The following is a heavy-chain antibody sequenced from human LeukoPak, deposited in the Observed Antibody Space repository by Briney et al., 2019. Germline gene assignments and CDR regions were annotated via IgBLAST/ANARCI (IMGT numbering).Heavy chain of an antibody. CDR2: INPSGGST. CDR1: GYTFTSYY. J-gene: IGHJ5*02. D-gene: IGHD3-10*01. Sequence: ASVKVSCKASGYTFTSYYMHWVRQAPGQGLEWMGIINPSGGSTSYAQKFQGRVTMTRDMSTSTVYMELSSLRSEDTAVYYCAREITMVRGDNNWFDPWGQGTLVTVSS. V-gene: IGHV1-46*01. CDR3: AREITMVRGDNNWFDP.